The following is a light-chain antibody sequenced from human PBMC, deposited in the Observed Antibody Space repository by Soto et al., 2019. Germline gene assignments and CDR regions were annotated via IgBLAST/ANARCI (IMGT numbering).Light chain of an antibody. CDR3: QQSYSVPQT. Sequence: DIQMTQSPSSLSASVGDRVTITCRASQSIRTFLNWYQQKPGKAPELLIYAASTLQSGVPSRFSGSGSGTDFTLTISSLQPEDFATYFCQQSYSVPQTFGQGTKLEIK. V-gene: IGKV1-39*01. J-gene: IGKJ2*01. CDR2: AAS. CDR1: QSIRTF.